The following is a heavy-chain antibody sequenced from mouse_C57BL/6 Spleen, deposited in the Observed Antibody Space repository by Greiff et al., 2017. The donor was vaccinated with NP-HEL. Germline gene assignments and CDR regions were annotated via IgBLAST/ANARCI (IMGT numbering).Heavy chain of an antibody. CDR2: ISDGGSYT. CDR1: GFTFSSYA. J-gene: IGHJ4*01. D-gene: IGHD1-1*01. CDR3: ARDRDSYYYGSSSHYYAMDY. Sequence: DVKLVESGGGLVKPGGSLKLSCAASGFTFSSYAMSWVRQTPEKRLEWVATISDGGSYTYYPDNVKGRFTISRDNAKNNLYLQMSHLKSEDTAMYYCARDRDSYYYGSSSHYYAMDYWGQGTSVTVSS. V-gene: IGHV5-4*01.